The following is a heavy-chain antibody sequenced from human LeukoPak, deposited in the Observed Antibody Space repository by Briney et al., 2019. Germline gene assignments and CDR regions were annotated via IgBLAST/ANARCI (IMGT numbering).Heavy chain of an antibody. CDR3: ARSHPAAAGDAFDI. D-gene: IGHD2-2*01. Sequence: SVKVSCKASGGTFSSYAISWVRQAPGQGLEWMGGITPIFGTANYAQKFQGRVTITTDESTSTAYMELSSLRSEDTAVYYCARSHPAAAGDAFDIWGQGTMVTVSS. J-gene: IGHJ3*02. CDR2: ITPIFGTA. CDR1: GGTFSSYA. V-gene: IGHV1-69*05.